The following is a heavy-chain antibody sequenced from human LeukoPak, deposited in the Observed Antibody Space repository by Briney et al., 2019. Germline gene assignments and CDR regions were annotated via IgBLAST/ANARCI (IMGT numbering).Heavy chain of an antibody. CDR1: GFSLSSYW. V-gene: IGHV3-7*01. Sequence: GGSLRLSCAVSGFSLSSYWMSWLRQAQGKELEWVANIKQDGSEKYYVDSVKGRFTISRDNAKNTLYLQMNSLRAEDTAVYYCARDLFWDSSGYFGWYWYFDLWGRGTLVTVSS. J-gene: IGHJ2*01. CDR2: IKQDGSEK. D-gene: IGHD3-22*01. CDR3: ARDLFWDSSGYFGWYWYFDL.